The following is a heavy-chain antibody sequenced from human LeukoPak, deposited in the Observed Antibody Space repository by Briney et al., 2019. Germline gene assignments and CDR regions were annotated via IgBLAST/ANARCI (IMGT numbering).Heavy chain of an antibody. V-gene: IGHV3-74*01. CDR1: GFTLSIYW. J-gene: IGHJ6*03. D-gene: IGHD5-18*01. Sequence: QSGGSLRLSCVGSGFTLSIYWMYWIRQSPGKGLLWVARINPDGSIADYTDSVKGRFTISRDNVKNTLYLQMNSLRAEDTAVYYCAREGGGYSYYYMDVWGKGTTVTISS. CDR3: AREGGGYSYYYMDV. CDR2: INPDGSIA.